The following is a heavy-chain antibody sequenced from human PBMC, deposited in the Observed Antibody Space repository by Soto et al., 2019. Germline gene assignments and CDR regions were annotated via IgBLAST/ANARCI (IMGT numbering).Heavy chain of an antibody. CDR2: ISYDGSNK. J-gene: IGHJ4*02. D-gene: IGHD3-3*01. V-gene: IGHV3-30*18. Sequence: LRLSCAASGFTFSSYGMHWVRQAPGKGLEWVAVISYDGSNKYYADSVKGRFTISRDNSKNTLYLQMNSLRAEDTSVYYCAKACRVVQYYFDYWGQGTLVTVSS. CDR1: GFTFSSYG. CDR3: AKACRVVQYYFDY.